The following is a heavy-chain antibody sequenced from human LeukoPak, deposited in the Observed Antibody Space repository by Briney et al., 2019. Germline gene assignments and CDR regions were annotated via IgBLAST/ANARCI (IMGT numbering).Heavy chain of an antibody. CDR3: ARARSYFDY. CDR1: GFTVSSNY. J-gene: IGHJ4*02. CDR2: ISSSSSYI. Sequence: PGGSLRLSCAASGFTVSSNYMSWVRQAPGKGLEWVSSISSSSSYIYYADSVKGRFTISRDNAKTSLYLQMNSLRAEDTAVYYCARARSYFDYWGQGTLVTVSS. V-gene: IGHV3-21*01.